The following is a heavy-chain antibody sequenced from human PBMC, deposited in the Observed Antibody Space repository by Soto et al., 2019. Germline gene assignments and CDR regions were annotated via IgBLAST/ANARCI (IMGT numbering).Heavy chain of an antibody. CDR3: AREHKFGNCNFDY. CDR2: IYYSGST. V-gene: IGHV4-30-4*01. CDR1: GGSISSGDYY. D-gene: IGHD2-21*02. J-gene: IGHJ4*02. Sequence: SETLSLTCTVSGGSISSGDYYWSWIRQPPGKGLEWIGYIYYSGSTYYNPSLKSRVTISVDTSKNQFSLKLSSVTAADTAVYYCAREHKFGNCNFDYWGQGTLVTVSS.